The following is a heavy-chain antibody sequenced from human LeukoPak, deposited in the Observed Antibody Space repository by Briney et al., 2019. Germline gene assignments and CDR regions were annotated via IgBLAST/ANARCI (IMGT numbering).Heavy chain of an antibody. Sequence: PSETLSLTCTASGGSISSYYWSWIRQPPGKGLEWIGYIYYSGSTNYNPSLKSRVTISVDTSKNQFSLKLSSVTAADTAVYYCARAGGASSRKNWFDPWGQGTLVTVSS. CDR2: IYYSGST. J-gene: IGHJ5*02. CDR1: GGSISSYY. CDR3: ARAGGASSRKNWFDP. V-gene: IGHV4-59*12. D-gene: IGHD6-13*01.